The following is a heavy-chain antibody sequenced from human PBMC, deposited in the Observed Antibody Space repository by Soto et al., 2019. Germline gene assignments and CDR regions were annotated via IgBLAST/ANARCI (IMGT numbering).Heavy chain of an antibody. J-gene: IGHJ4*02. CDR2: ISGSGGNT. D-gene: IGHD6-19*01. Sequence: GGSLRLSCAASGFTFSSYAMSWVRQAPGKGLEWVSTISGSGGNTYYADSVKGRFPIPRDNSKNTLYLQMNSLRAEDTAVYYCAKDSSSSGPFDYWGQGTLVTVSS. V-gene: IGHV3-23*01. CDR1: GFTFSSYA. CDR3: AKDSSSSGPFDY.